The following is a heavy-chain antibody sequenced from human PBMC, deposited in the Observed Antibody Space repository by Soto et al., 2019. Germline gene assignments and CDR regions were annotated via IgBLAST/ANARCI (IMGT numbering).Heavy chain of an antibody. D-gene: IGHD2-15*01. CDR1: GYTLTSYG. CDR2: ISAYNGNT. V-gene: IGHV1-18*01. CDR3: ARDCSGGSCWFEP. J-gene: IGHJ5*02. Sequence: ASVKVSCKTSGYTLTSYGISWVRQAPGQGLEWMGWISAYNGNTNYAQKLQGRVTMTTDTSTSTAYMELRSLRSDDTAVYYCARDCSGGSCWFEPWGQGTLVTVSS.